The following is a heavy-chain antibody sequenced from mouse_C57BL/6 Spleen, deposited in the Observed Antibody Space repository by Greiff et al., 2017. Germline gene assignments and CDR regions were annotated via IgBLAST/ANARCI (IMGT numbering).Heavy chain of an antibody. CDR1: GFTFSSYG. CDR3: AKAYEGYFDY. V-gene: IGHV5-6*01. Sequence: EVQLQESGGDLVKPGGSLKLSCAASGFTFSSYGMSWVRQTPDKRLEWVATISSGGSYTYYPDSVKGRFTISRDNAKNTLYLQMSSLKSEDTAMYYCAKAYEGYFDYWGQGTTLTVSS. J-gene: IGHJ2*01. CDR2: ISSGGSYT. D-gene: IGHD2-3*01.